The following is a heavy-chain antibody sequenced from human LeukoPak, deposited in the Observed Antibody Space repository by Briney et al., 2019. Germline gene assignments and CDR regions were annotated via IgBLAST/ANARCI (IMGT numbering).Heavy chain of an antibody. V-gene: IGHV3-53*01. Sequence: PGGSLRLSCAASGFTVSSNYMSWVRQAPGKGLEWVSVIYSGGSTYYADSVKGRFTISRDSSKNTLYLQMNSLRAEDTAMYYCARGVGGYDLLAYYYYYYMDVWGKGTTVTVSS. CDR1: GFTVSSNY. CDR3: ARGVGGYDLLAYYYYYYMDV. D-gene: IGHD5-12*01. J-gene: IGHJ6*03. CDR2: IYSGGST.